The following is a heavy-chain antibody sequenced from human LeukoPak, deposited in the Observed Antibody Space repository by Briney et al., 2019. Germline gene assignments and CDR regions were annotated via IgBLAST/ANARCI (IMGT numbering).Heavy chain of an antibody. J-gene: IGHJ4*02. V-gene: IGHV3-23*01. CDR2: ISGSGGST. D-gene: IGHD3-22*01. CDR3: AKDSEYYYDSSGIDY. CDR1: GFTFSSYA. Sequence: GGSLRLSCAASGFTFSSYAMSWVRQAPGKGLEWVSAISGSGGSTYYADSVKGRFTISRDNSKNTLYLQMNSLRAEDTAVYYCAKDSEYYYDSSGIDYWGQGTLVTVSS.